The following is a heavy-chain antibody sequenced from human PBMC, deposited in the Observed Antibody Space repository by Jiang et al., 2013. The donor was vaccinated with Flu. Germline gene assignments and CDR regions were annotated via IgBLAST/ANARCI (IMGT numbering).Heavy chain of an antibody. CDR3: ARGAYCSSTSCYYPYYFDY. V-gene: IGHV1-46*01. Sequence: QLVESGAEVKKPGASVKISCKASGYTFTSYYMHWVRQAPGQGLEWMGIINPSGGSTNYAQKFQGRVTMTRDTSTSTVYMELSSLRSEDTAVYYCARGAYCSSTSCYYPYYFDYWGQGTLVTVSS. CDR2: INPSGGST. D-gene: IGHD2-2*01. J-gene: IGHJ4*02. CDR1: GYTFTSYY.